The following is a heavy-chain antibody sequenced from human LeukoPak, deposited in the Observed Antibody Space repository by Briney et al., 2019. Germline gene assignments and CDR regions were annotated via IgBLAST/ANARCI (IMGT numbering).Heavy chain of an antibody. D-gene: IGHD3-22*01. V-gene: IGHV1-69*13. Sequence: ASVKVSCKASGGTFSSYAISWVRQAPGQGLEWMGGIIPIFGTANYAQKFQGRVTITADESTSTAYMELSSLRSEDTAVYYCAKGYYYDSSGYFEPFDCWGQGTLVTVSS. CDR2: IIPIFGTA. CDR3: AKGYYYDSSGYFEPFDC. J-gene: IGHJ4*02. CDR1: GGTFSSYA.